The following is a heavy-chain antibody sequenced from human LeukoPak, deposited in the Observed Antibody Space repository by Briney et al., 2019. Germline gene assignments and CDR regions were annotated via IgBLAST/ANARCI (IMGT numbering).Heavy chain of an antibody. CDR2: INPNSGGT. CDR3: ARVGSGSYRWFDP. J-gene: IGHJ5*02. V-gene: IGHV1-2*02. CDR1: GYTFTGYY. Sequence: GASVKVSCKASGYTFTGYYMHWVRQAPGQGLEWMGWINPNSGGTNYAQKFQGRVTMTRDTSISTAYMELRSLRSDDTAVYYCARVGSGSYRWFDPWGQGTLVTVSS. D-gene: IGHD3-10*01.